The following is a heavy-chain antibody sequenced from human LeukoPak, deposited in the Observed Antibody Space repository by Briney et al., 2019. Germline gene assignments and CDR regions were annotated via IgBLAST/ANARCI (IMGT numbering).Heavy chain of an antibody. J-gene: IGHJ5*02. CDR3: ARVYCSSTSCSTANWFDP. CDR2: IIPIFGTT. D-gene: IGHD2-2*01. V-gene: IGHV1-69*06. Sequence: SVKVSCKASGGTFSSYAISWVRQAPGQGLEWMGGIIPIFGTTNYAQKFQGRITITADKSTSTAYMELSSLRSEDTAVYYCARVYCSSTSCSTANWFDPWGQGTLVTVSS. CDR1: GGTFSSYA.